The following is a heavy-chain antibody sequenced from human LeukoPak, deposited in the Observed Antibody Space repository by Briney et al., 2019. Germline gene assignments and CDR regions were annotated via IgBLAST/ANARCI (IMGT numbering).Heavy chain of an antibody. Sequence: PSQTLSLTCTVSGGSISSGGYYWSWIRQHPGKGLEWIGYIYYSGSTYYNPSLKSRVTTSVDTSKNQFSLKLSSVTAADTAVYYCARFYYDFWSGYLASFGMDVWGQGTTVTVSS. D-gene: IGHD3-3*01. CDR3: ARFYYDFWSGYLASFGMDV. CDR2: IYYSGST. CDR1: GGSISSGGYY. J-gene: IGHJ6*02. V-gene: IGHV4-31*03.